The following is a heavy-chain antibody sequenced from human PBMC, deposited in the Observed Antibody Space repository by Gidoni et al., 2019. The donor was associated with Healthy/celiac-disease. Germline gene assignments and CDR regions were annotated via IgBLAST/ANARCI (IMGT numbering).Heavy chain of an antibody. J-gene: IGHJ4*02. CDR1: GFTFSSYG. CDR2: ISYDGSNK. Sequence: QVRLVESGGGVVQPGRSLRLSCAASGFTFSSYGMHWVRQAPGKGLEWVAVISYDGSNKYYADSVKGRFTISRDNSKNTLYLQMNSLRAEDTAVYYCAKDGRDSSGWYRPDYWGQGTLVTVSS. D-gene: IGHD6-19*01. CDR3: AKDGRDSSGWYRPDY. V-gene: IGHV3-30*18.